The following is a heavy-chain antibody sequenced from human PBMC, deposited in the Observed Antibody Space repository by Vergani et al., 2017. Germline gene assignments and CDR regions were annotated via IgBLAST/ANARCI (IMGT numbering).Heavy chain of an antibody. CDR1: GFVFDEYA. CDR3: VKDTGIQLWQHFES. CDR2: ISWNRGKI. V-gene: IGHV3-9*01. J-gene: IGHJ4*02. D-gene: IGHD3-16*01. Sequence: EVQLVTSGGGLVQPGGSLRLSCAASGFVFDEYALHLVRQSPGKGLEWVSGISWNRGKIAYADSVKGRFTISRDTAKNSLYLQMNNLRPEDTAFYYCVKDTGIQLWQHFESWGQGILVTVSS.